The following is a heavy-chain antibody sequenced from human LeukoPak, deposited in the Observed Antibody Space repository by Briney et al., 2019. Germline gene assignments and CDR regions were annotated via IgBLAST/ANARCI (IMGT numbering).Heavy chain of an antibody. CDR3: STIWLYSSGLN. CDR2: FDPEEGDA. Sequence: ASVKLSCKVSGYTLTELSMHWVRQAPGKGCVGMVGFDPEEGDAIYTQKFQGRVTMTEDTSTDTEYMELSSLRTEDTAVYYCSTIWLYSSGLNWGQGTLVTVSS. CDR1: GYTLTELS. D-gene: IGHD6-19*01. J-gene: IGHJ4*02. V-gene: IGHV1-24*01.